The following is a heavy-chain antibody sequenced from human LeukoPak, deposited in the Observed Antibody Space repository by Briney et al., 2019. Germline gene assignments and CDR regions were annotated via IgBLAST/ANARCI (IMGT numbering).Heavy chain of an antibody. CDR3: ARGGRGPDAFDI. Sequence: SSETLSLTCAVYGGSFSDYWNWIRQPPGKGLEWIGEINHSGSTNYNPSLKSRVTISVDTSKNQFSLKLSSVTAADTAVYYCARGGRGPDAFDIWGQGTMVTVSS. CDR2: INHSGST. V-gene: IGHV4-34*01. J-gene: IGHJ3*02. D-gene: IGHD3-10*01. CDR1: GGSFSDY.